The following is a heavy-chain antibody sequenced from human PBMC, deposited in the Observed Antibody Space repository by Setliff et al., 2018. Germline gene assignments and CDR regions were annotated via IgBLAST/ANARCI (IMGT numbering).Heavy chain of an antibody. CDR3: AREFTYYYDNTGYSGKALDD. D-gene: IGHD3-22*01. J-gene: IGHJ4*02. CDR1: GFIFSSYE. Sequence: PGGSLRLSCAASGFIFSSYEMIWVRRAPGKGLESVSYISSSGTTIYNADSVKGRFTISRDNAKNSLFLQMNSLRAEDTAVYYCAREFTYYYDNTGYSGKALDDWGQGAMVTVSS. CDR2: ISSSGTTI. V-gene: IGHV3-48*03.